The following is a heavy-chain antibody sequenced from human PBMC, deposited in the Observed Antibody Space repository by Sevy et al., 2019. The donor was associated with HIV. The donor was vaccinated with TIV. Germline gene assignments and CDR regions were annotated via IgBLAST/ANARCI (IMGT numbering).Heavy chain of an antibody. J-gene: IGHJ4*02. Sequence: GGSLRLSCAASGLTFSTYWMSWVRQAPGKGLEWVANIKEDGSEQYYVDSVKGRFTVSRDNAKNSLYLQMKSLRAEDTAVYYCTKFYGTGSYVDYWGQGTLLTVSS. CDR3: TKFYGTGSYVDY. V-gene: IGHV3-7*01. CDR1: GLTFSTYW. D-gene: IGHD6-19*01. CDR2: IKEDGSEQ.